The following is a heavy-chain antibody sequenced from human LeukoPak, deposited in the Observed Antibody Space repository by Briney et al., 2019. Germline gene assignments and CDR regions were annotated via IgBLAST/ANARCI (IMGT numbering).Heavy chain of an antibody. J-gene: IGHJ4*02. D-gene: IGHD4-17*01. CDR1: VDSVSSNSAA. Sequence: SQTLSLTCAISVDSVSSNSAAWNSIRQSPSKGLEWLGRTYYRSKWSTNSAVSVKSRITTNSDTSTNQFALHLNSVTPEDTAVYYCARRSKYYRDYSFDYWGQGTLVTVSS. CDR2: TYYRSKWST. V-gene: IGHV6-1*01. CDR3: ARRSKYYRDYSFDY.